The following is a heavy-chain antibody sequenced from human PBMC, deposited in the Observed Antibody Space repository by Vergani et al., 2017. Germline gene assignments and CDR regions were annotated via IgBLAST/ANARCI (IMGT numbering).Heavy chain of an antibody. D-gene: IGHD3-10*01. J-gene: IGHJ6*02. Sequence: QVQLVQSGAEVKKPGSSVKVSCKASGGPFSSYAISWVRQAPGQGLEWMGGIIPIFGTATYAQKFQGRVTITADESTSTAYMELSSLRSEDTAVYYCASLGYYYGSGSYYYYYGMDVWGQGTTVTVSS. V-gene: IGHV1-69*01. CDR2: IIPIFGTA. CDR3: ASLGYYYGSGSYYYYYGMDV. CDR1: GGPFSSYA.